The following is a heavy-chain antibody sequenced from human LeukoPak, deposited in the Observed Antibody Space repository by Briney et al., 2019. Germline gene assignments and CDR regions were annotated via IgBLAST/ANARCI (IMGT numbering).Heavy chain of an antibody. CDR3: ARLAPYSVAAGTDTDPNGY. Sequence: ASVKVSCKASGYTFTSYDINWVRQATGQGLEWMGWMNPNSGNTGYAQKFQGRVTMTRNTSISTVYMELSSLRSEDTAVYYCARLAPYSVAAGTDTDPNGYWGQGTLVTVSS. V-gene: IGHV1-8*01. CDR1: GYTFTSYD. CDR2: MNPNSGNT. D-gene: IGHD6-13*01. J-gene: IGHJ4*02.